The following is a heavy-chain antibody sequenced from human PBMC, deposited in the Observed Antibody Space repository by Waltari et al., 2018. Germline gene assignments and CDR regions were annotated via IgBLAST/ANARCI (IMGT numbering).Heavy chain of an antibody. CDR3: ARSGYSYGTYYYYGMDV. Sequence: QVQLQESGPGLVKPSETLSLTCTVPGGSISSYYWSWIRQPPGKGLEWIGYIHYSGSTNHNPSLRSRVTISVDTSKNQFSLKLSSVTAADTAVYYCARSGYSYGTYYYYGMDVWGQGTTVTVSS. J-gene: IGHJ6*02. CDR1: GGSISSYY. V-gene: IGHV4-59*01. D-gene: IGHD5-18*01. CDR2: IHYSGST.